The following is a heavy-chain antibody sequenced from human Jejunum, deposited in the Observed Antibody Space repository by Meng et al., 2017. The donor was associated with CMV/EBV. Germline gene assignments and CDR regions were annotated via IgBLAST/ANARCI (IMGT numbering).Heavy chain of an antibody. Sequence: IPLKESVPTLVKTTQTPTLACSFSGFSPSTSGEGVGWIRQPPGKALEWLALIYRGDDKRYSPSLNSRLTIAKDTSKNEVVLTLTNMGPIDTGTYYCAHFVGGYYPSRPDYWGQGTLVTVSS. J-gene: IGHJ4*02. CDR2: IYRGDDK. CDR3: AHFVGGYYPSRPDY. CDR1: GFSPSTSGEG. D-gene: IGHD1-26*01. V-gene: IGHV2-5*02.